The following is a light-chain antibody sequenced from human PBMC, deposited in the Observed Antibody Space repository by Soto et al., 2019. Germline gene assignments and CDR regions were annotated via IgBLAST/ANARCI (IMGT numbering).Light chain of an antibody. CDR1: QSVSSSY. V-gene: IGKV3-20*01. CDR3: QQCGSSPRT. CDR2: GAS. Sequence: EIVLTQSPGTLSLSPGERATLSCRASQSVSSSYLAWYQQKPGQTPRLLIYGASSRATGIPARFSGGGSGTDFTLTISRLEPEDFAVYYCQQCGSSPRTFGQGTKVEIK. J-gene: IGKJ1*01.